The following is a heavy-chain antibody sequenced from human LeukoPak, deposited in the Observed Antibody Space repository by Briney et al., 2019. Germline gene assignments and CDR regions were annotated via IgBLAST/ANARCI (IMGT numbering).Heavy chain of an antibody. Sequence: GASVKVSCKASGYTFTSYDINWVRQATGQGLEWMGRMNPNSGNTGYAQKFQGRVTMTRNTSISTAYMELSSLRSEDTAVYYCAGGATVTHGGAFDIWGQGTMVTVSS. CDR1: GYTFTSYD. CDR2: MNPNSGNT. CDR3: AGGATVTHGGAFDI. J-gene: IGHJ3*02. V-gene: IGHV1-8*01. D-gene: IGHD4-17*01.